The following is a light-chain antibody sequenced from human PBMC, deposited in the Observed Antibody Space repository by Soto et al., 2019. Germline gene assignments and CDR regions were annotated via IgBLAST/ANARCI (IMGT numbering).Light chain of an antibody. Sequence: DIQMTQSPSSLSASVGDRVTITCRASESISNNLNWYQQKPGKAPKLLIYAASTLQSGVPARFSGGGSGTDCTLTIGSLQPEDFTTYYCQQTYSTPRGAFGQGTKVEIK. J-gene: IGKJ1*01. CDR1: ESISNN. V-gene: IGKV1-39*01. CDR3: QQTYSTPRGA. CDR2: AAS.